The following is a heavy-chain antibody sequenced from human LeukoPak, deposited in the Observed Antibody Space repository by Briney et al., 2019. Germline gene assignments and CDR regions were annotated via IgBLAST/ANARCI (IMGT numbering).Heavy chain of an antibody. Sequence: GGSLRLSCAASGFTFSNYAMNWVRQAPGKGLEWVSAISGGGGTTYYTDSVKGRFTISRDNSKNTLYLQMNSLRAEDTALYYCAKVSGYSGYGDYWGQGTLVTVSS. CDR2: ISGGGGTT. D-gene: IGHD5-12*01. V-gene: IGHV3-23*01. J-gene: IGHJ4*02. CDR3: AKVSGYSGYGDY. CDR1: GFTFSNYA.